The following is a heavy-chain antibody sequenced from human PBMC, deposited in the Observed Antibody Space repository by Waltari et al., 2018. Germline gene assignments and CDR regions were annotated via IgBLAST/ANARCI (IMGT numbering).Heavy chain of an antibody. Sequence: QVQLQESGPGLVKPSETLSLTCTVSGGSISSYYWSWIRQPPGKGLEWIGYIYYSGSTNYNPSLKSRVTISVDTSKNQFSLKLSSVTTADTAVYYCARVLRGYSYGFDYWGQGTLVTVSS. J-gene: IGHJ4*02. CDR1: GGSISSYY. D-gene: IGHD5-18*01. CDR2: IYYSGST. V-gene: IGHV4-59*01. CDR3: ARVLRGYSYGFDY.